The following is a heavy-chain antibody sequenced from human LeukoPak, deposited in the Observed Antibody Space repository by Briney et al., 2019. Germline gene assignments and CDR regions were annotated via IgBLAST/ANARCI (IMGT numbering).Heavy chain of an antibody. D-gene: IGHD6-19*01. CDR3: AREGQWRSFDI. J-gene: IGHJ3*02. V-gene: IGHV3-66*01. CDR1: GFTVSSNY. Sequence: GSLRLSCAASGFTVSSNYMSWVRQAPGKGLEWVSVIYSGGSTYYADSVKGRFTISRDNSKNTLYLQMNSLRAEDTAVYYCAREGQWRSFDIWGQGTMVTVSS. CDR2: IYSGGST.